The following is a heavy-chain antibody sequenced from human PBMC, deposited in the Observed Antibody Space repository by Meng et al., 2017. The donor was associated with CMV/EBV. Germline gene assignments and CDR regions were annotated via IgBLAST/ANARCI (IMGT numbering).Heavy chain of an antibody. D-gene: IGHD5-24*01. CDR1: GGSISSGGYY. V-gene: IGHV4-31*02. CDR3: ARVVEMATNAYLDC. Sequence: SGGSISSGGYYWSWIRQHPGKGLEWIGYIYYSGSTYYNPSLKSRVTISVDTSKNQFSLKLSSVTAADTAVYYCARVVEMATNAYLDCWGQGTLVTVSS. CDR2: IYYSGST. J-gene: IGHJ4*02.